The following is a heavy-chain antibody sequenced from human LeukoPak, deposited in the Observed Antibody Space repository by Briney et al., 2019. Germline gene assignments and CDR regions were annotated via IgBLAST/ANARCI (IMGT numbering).Heavy chain of an antibody. CDR3: ARVRRGVVVVAATPNYYYYMDV. J-gene: IGHJ6*03. CDR2: IRGSGGST. CDR1: GFTFRSYA. V-gene: IGHV3-23*01. Sequence: QTGGSLRLSCAASGFTFRSYAMSWVRQAPGKGLEWVSAIRGSGGSTYYADSVKGRFTISRDNSKNTLYPQMNSLRAEDTAVYYCARVRRGVVVVAATPNYYYYMDVWGKGTTVTISS. D-gene: IGHD2-15*01.